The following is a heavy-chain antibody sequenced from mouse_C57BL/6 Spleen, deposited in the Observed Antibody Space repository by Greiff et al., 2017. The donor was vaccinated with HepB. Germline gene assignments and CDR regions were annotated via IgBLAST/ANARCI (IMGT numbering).Heavy chain of an antibody. CDR3: NRGQLRVPYAMDY. CDR2: IYPGNSDT. D-gene: IGHD3-2*02. J-gene: IGHJ4*01. Sequence: VQLQQSGTVLARPGASVKMSCKTSGYTFTSYWMHWVKQRPGQGLEWIGAIYPGNSDTSYNQKFKGKAKLTAVTSASTAYMELSSLTNEDSAVYYCNRGQLRVPYAMDYWGQGTSVTVSS. CDR1: GYTFTSYW. V-gene: IGHV1-5*01.